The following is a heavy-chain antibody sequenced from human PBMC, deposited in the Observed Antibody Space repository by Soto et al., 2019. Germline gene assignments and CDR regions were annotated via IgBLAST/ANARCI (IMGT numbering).Heavy chain of an antibody. CDR1: GFSFSNYA. J-gene: IGHJ4*02. CDR3: AKESMPEHYGDTLFDY. CDR2: FSAGGRT. V-gene: IGHV3-23*01. Sequence: EVQLLESGGTLVQPGGSLRLSCVASGFSFSNYALSWVRQAPGKGLEWVSTFSAGGRTYYADSVKGRFTIARDSSQNTLHLQIRDLSPEDTAVYYCAKESMPEHYGDTLFDYWGQGTRVTVSS. D-gene: IGHD4-17*01.